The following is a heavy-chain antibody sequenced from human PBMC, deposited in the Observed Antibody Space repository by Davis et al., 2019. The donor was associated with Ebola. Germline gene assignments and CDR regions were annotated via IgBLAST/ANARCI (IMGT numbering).Heavy chain of an antibody. Sequence: GSLRLSCAVYGVSFSGYYWSWIRQPPGKGLEWIGEINHSGSTNYNPSLKSRVTISVDTSKNQFSLKLSSVTAADTAVYYCARSRWFRGRDAFDIWGQGTMVTVSS. D-gene: IGHD3-10*01. J-gene: IGHJ3*02. V-gene: IGHV4-34*01. CDR3: ARSRWFRGRDAFDI. CDR2: INHSGST. CDR1: GVSFSGYY.